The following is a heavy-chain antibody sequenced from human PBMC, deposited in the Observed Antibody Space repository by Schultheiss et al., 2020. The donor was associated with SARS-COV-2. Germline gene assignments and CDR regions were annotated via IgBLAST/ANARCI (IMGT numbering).Heavy chain of an antibody. Sequence: ASVKVSCKASGYTFTSYYMHWVRQAPGQGLEWMGIINPSGGSTSYAQKFQGRVTMTRDTSTSTVYMELSSLRSDDTAVYYCARVVGGAYYYMDVWGKGTTVTVSS. V-gene: IGHV1-46*01. D-gene: IGHD3-16*01. J-gene: IGHJ6*03. CDR1: GYTFTSYY. CDR3: ARVVGGAYYYMDV. CDR2: INPSGGST.